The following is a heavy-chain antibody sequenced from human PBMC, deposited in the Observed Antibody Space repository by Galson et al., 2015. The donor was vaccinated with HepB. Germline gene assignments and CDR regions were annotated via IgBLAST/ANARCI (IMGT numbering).Heavy chain of an antibody. Sequence: SVKVSCKASGFTFTSSAMQWVRQARGQRLEWIGWIVVGSGNTNYAQKFQERVTITRDMSTSTAYMELSSLRSEDTAVYYCAAGVYDFPRYYYYGMDGWGQGTTVTVSS. J-gene: IGHJ6*02. CDR3: AAGVYDFPRYYYYGMDG. CDR1: GFTFTSSA. CDR2: IVVGSGNT. V-gene: IGHV1-58*02. D-gene: IGHD5/OR15-5a*01.